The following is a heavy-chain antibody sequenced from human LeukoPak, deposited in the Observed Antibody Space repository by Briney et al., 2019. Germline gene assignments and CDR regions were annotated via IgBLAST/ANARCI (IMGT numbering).Heavy chain of an antibody. D-gene: IGHD2-15*01. CDR3: AFICTSGSCYPVDY. Sequence: SETLSLTCSVSGASISSSSNYWGWIRQPPGKGLEWIGSIYYSGSTYYNPSLRSRVTISVDTSKNQFSLKLTSVTAADTAVYYCAFICTSGSCYPVDYWGQGTLVTVSS. CDR2: IYYSGST. CDR1: GASISSSSNY. V-gene: IGHV4-39*01. J-gene: IGHJ4*02.